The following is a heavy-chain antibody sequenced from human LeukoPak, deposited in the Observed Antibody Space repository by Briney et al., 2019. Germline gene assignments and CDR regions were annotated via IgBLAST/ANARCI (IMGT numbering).Heavy chain of an antibody. CDR1: GGSISSYY. J-gene: IGHJ4*02. D-gene: IGHD3-16*01. Sequence: SETLSLTCTVSGGSISSYYWSWIRQPAGKGLEWIGRIYTSGSTSYNPSLKSRLTMSEDTSKNQFSLRLSSVTAADTAVYYCARVGDYALKDWGQGTLVTVSS. CDR2: IYTSGST. V-gene: IGHV4-4*07. CDR3: ARVGDYALKD.